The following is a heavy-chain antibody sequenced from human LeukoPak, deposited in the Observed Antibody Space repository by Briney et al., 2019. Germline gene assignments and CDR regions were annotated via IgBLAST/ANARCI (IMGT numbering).Heavy chain of an antibody. V-gene: IGHV4-59*08. D-gene: IGHD6-19*01. CDR3: ARIDRAVAGTIDY. CDR1: GGSISSYF. Sequence: PSEALSLTCTVSGGSISSYFWSWIRQPPGRGLEWIGYIYYSGSTIYNPSLKSRVTMSVDTSKNQFSLKLSSVTAADTAVYYCARIDRAVAGTIDYWGQGTLVTVSS. CDR2: IYYSGST. J-gene: IGHJ4*02.